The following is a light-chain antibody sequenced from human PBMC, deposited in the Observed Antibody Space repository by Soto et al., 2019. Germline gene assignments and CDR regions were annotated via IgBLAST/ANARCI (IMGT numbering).Light chain of an antibody. CDR3: CSSSASNNPPV. V-gene: IGLV2-8*01. J-gene: IGLJ1*01. Sequence: QSALTQPPSASGSPGQSVTISCTGTSSDVGGYNYVSWYQQHPGKAPKLMIYEVSKRPSGVPDRFSGSKSGSTASLPVSGLHAADDAAYYCCSSSASNNPPVFGTGTKVTVL. CDR1: SSDVGGYNY. CDR2: EVS.